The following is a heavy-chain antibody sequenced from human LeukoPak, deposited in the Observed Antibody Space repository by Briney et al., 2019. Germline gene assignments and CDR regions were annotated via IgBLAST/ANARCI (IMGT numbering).Heavy chain of an antibody. CDR3: ARHTVTIFGVVTPRFDY. J-gene: IGHJ4*02. Sequence: SETLSLTCTVSGGSISSYYWSWIRQPPGKGLEWIGYIYYSGSTNYNPSLKSRVTISVDTSKNQFSLKLSSVTAADTAVYYCARHTVTIFGVVTPRFDYWGQGTLVTVSS. D-gene: IGHD3-3*01. CDR1: GGSISSYY. CDR2: IYYSGST. V-gene: IGHV4-59*01.